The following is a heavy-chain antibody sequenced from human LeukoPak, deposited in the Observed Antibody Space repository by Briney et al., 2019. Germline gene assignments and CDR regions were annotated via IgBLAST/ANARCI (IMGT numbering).Heavy chain of an antibody. J-gene: IGHJ5*02. CDR2: ISIYNGKT. D-gene: IGHD3-3*01. CDR1: GYTFTNYG. CDR3: ARITYVFWSGYYMPDDR. V-gene: IGHV1-18*01. Sequence: ASVKVSCKASGYTFTNYGISWVRQAPGQGLEWMGWISIYNGKTDYAQKLRGRVTMTTDTSTSTAYMELRSPRSDDTAVYYCARITYVFWSGYYMPDDRWGQGTLVTVSS.